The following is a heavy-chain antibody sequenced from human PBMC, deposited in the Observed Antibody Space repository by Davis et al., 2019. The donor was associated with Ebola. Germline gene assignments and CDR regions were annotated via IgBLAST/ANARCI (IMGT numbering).Heavy chain of an antibody. D-gene: IGHD6-6*01. CDR3: AKDSIAARPRGTGYYYMDV. CDR2: IRYDGSNK. Sequence: GESLKISCAASGFTFSSYGMHWVRQAPGKGLEWVAFIRYDGSNKYYADSVKGRFTISRDNSKNTLYLQMNSLRAEDTAVYYCAKDSIAARPRGTGYYYMDVWGKGTTVTVSS. J-gene: IGHJ6*03. CDR1: GFTFSSYG. V-gene: IGHV3-30*02.